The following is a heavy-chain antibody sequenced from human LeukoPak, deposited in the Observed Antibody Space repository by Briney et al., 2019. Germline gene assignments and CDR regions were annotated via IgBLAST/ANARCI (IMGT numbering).Heavy chain of an antibody. CDR2: IYYSGST. CDR3: ARETRLVRGVYNWFDP. CDR1: GGSISSGGYY. Sequence: PSQTLSLTCTVSGGSISSGGYYWSWIRQHPGKGLEWIGYIYYSGSTYYNPSLKSRVTISVDTSKNQFSLKLSSATAADTAVYYCARETRLVRGVYNWFDPWGQGTLVTVSS. D-gene: IGHD3-10*01. V-gene: IGHV4-31*03. J-gene: IGHJ5*02.